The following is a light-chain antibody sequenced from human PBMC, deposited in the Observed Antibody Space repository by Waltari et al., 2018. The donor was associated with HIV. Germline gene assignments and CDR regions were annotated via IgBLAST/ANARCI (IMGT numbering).Light chain of an antibody. CDR3: VTWDDSLRGVV. V-gene: IGLV1-47*01. Sequence: SLVTPPPSASGTPRQRATISSSGNTSDIRSNSVFWYQHLPGTAPKLLIHRNDQRPSGVPDRFSGSTSGTSASLAISGLRSEDEADYYCVTWDDSLRGVVFGGGTKVAVL. CDR2: RND. J-gene: IGLJ2*01. CDR1: TSDIRSNS.